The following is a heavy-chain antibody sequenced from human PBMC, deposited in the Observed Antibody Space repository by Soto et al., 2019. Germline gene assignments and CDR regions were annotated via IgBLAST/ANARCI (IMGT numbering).Heavy chain of an antibody. D-gene: IGHD6-6*01. V-gene: IGHV1-8*01. CDR2: MNPNSGNT. CDR1: GYTFTSYD. Sequence: ASVKVSCKASGYTFTSYDINWVRQATGQGLEWMGWMNPNSGNTGYAQKFQGRVTMTRNTSISTAYMELSSLRSEDTAVYYCARNRFIAARSVFGYWGQGTLVTVSS. J-gene: IGHJ4*02. CDR3: ARNRFIAARSVFGY.